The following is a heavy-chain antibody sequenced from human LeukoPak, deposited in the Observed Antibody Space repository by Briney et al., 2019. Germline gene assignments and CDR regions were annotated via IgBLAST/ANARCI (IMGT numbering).Heavy chain of an antibody. V-gene: IGHV4-4*07. J-gene: IGHJ3*02. D-gene: IGHD3-9*01. Sequence: SETLSLTCAVYGGSFSGYYWSWIRQPAGKGLEWIGRIYTSGSTNYNPSLKSRVTMSVGTSKNQFSLKLSSVTAADTAVYYCARDPPLQISYYDILTGYFRGPLSVANAFDIWGQGTMVTVSS. CDR1: GGSFSGYY. CDR3: ARDPPLQISYYDILTGYFRGPLSVANAFDI. CDR2: IYTSGST.